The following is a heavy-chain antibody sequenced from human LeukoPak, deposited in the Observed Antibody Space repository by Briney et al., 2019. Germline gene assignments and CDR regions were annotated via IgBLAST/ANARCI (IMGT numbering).Heavy chain of an antibody. CDR3: ARGDIVVVPAAISSYYYGMDV. V-gene: IGHV1-3*01. Sequence: GASVKVSCKPSGYTFTSYAIHWVRQAPRQRLEWMGWINAGNGNTKYSQKFQGRVTITRDTSASTAYMELSSLRSEDTAVYYCARGDIVVVPAAISSYYYGMDVWGKGTTVTVSS. CDR1: GYTFTSYA. J-gene: IGHJ6*04. D-gene: IGHD2-2*02. CDR2: INAGNGNT.